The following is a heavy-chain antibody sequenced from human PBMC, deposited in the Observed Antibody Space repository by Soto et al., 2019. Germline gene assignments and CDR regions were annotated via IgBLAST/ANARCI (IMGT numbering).Heavy chain of an antibody. CDR2: IYSGGST. CDR3: ARALTSLRFLEWLGPKDYYMDV. V-gene: IGHV3-66*01. D-gene: IGHD3-3*01. CDR1: GFTVSSNY. J-gene: IGHJ6*03. Sequence: PGGSLRLSCAASGFTVSSNYMSWVRQAPGKGLEWVSVIYSGGSTYYADSVKGRFTISRDNSKNTLYLQMNSLRAEDTAVYYCARALTSLRFLEWLGPKDYYMDVWGKGTTVTVSS.